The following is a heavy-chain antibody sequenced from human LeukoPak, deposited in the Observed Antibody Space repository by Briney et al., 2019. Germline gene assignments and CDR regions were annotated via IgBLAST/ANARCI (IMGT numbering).Heavy chain of an antibody. CDR3: ARNSNGMSN. V-gene: IGHV3-74*01. J-gene: IGHJ4*02. CDR2: INSDGRST. D-gene: IGHD2-8*01. Sequence: GGSLRLSCVASGFTFTNYGMMWVRQAPGKGLVWVSYINSDGRSTTYADSVKGRFTISRDNAKNTLYLQMSSLRAEDTAMYYCARNSNGMSNWGQGTLVIVSS. CDR1: GFTFTNYG.